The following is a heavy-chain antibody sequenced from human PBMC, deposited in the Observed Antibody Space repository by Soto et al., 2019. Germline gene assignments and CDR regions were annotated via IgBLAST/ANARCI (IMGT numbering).Heavy chain of an antibody. V-gene: IGHV3-30*18. J-gene: IGHJ6*02. Sequence: QVQLVESGGGVVQPGRSLRLSCAASGFTFSSYGMHWVRQAPGKGLEWVAVISYDGSNKYYADSVKGRFTISRDNSKNTLYLQMNSLRAEDTAVYDCAKDGGKYYYYGMDVWGQGTTVTVSS. CDR1: GFTFSSYG. CDR2: ISYDGSNK. D-gene: IGHD3-16*01. CDR3: AKDGGKYYYYGMDV.